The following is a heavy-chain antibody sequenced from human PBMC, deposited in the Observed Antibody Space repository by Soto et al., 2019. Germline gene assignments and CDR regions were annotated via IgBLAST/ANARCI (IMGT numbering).Heavy chain of an antibody. CDR1: GAALNSGNYY. V-gene: IGHV4-31*03. CDR3: ARRRIATNNYKWFDP. CDR2: IYVTGAV. J-gene: IGHJ5*02. D-gene: IGHD2-21*01. Sequence: PWETLSLTCSVSGAALNSGNYYWSWIRQVPGKGLEWIGHIYVTGAVDYNPSLRDRITISQDTSERQFSLNLRLVTAADTAVYYCARRRIATNNYKWFDPWGQGTLVTVSS.